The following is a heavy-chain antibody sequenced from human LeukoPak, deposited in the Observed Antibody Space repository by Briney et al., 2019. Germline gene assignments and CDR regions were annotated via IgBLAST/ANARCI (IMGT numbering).Heavy chain of an antibody. J-gene: IGHJ4*02. D-gene: IGHD2-15*01. V-gene: IGHV7-4-1*02. Sequence: ASVKVSCKASGYTFTSYAMNWVRQAPGQGLEWMGWINTNTGNPTYAQGFTGRFVFSLDTSVSTAYLQISSLKAEDTAVYYCARVAVVVAATGQFDYWGQGTLVTVSS. CDR2: INTNTGNP. CDR1: GYTFTSYA. CDR3: ARVAVVVAATGQFDY.